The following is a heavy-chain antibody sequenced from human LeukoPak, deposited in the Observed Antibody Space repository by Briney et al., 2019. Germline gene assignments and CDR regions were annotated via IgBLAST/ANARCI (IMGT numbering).Heavy chain of an antibody. V-gene: IGHV1-69*04. J-gene: IGHJ3*02. CDR1: GGTFSSYA. Sequence: SVKVPCKASGGTFSSYAISWVRQAPGQGLEWMGRIIPILGIANYAQKFQGRVTITADKSTSTAYMELSSLRSEDTAVYYCARDPHGGDAFDIWGQGTMVTVSS. CDR3: ARDPHGGDAFDI. D-gene: IGHD4-23*01. CDR2: IIPILGIA.